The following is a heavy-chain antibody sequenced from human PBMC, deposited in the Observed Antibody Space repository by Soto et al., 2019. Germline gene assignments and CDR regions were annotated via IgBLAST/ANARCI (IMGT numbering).Heavy chain of an antibody. CDR3: ARAIFLGYCSGGSYYHAFYV. D-gene: IGHD2-15*01. CDR2: ISAYNGNT. J-gene: IGHJ3*01. V-gene: IGHV1-18*01. CDR1: GYTFTSYV. Sequence: ASVKVSCKASGYTFTSYVISWVRQAPGQGLEWMGWISAYNGNTNYAQKLQGRVTMTTDTSTSTAYMELRSLRSDDTAVYYCARAIFLGYCSGGSYYHAFYVWGQGTMVTVSS.